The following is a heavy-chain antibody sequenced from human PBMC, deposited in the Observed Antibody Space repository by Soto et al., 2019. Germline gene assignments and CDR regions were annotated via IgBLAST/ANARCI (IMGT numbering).Heavy chain of an antibody. CDR3: VQTTGWPGFDF. D-gene: IGHD6-19*01. V-gene: IGHV3-53*01. CDR2: IYGGGTT. Sequence: EVQLVESGGGSIQPGGTLRLSCAASGFAVSSKYMTWVRQAPGKGLEWVSVIYGGGTTYYADSVKGRFTISRDTSKNTLYFQMNSLRAEDTAVYYCVQTTGWPGFDFWGQGTRVTVSS. CDR1: GFAVSSKY. J-gene: IGHJ4*02.